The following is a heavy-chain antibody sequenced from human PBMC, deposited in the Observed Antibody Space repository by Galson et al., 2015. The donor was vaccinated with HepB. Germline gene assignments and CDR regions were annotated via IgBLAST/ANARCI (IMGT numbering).Heavy chain of an antibody. V-gene: IGHV3-30*02. J-gene: IGHJ4*02. Sequence: SLRLSCAASGFTFSSYGMHWVRQAPGKGLEWVAFIRYDGSNKYYADSVKGRFTISRDNSKNTLYLRMNSLRAEDTAVYYCANLCGGDCYADLYWGQGTLVTVSS. D-gene: IGHD2-21*02. CDR3: ANLCGGDCYADLY. CDR2: IRYDGSNK. CDR1: GFTFSSYG.